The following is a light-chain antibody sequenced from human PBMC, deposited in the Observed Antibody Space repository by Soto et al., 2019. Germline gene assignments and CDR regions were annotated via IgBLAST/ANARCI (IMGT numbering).Light chain of an antibody. Sequence: QSVLTQPASVSGSPGQSITISCTGTSSDVDAYNFVSWLQHLPGKVPKVIISEVSHRPSGVSIRFSGSKSGYMVSLTISGLQAEDESDFYCRSYLSHNSYVFGTGTKVAVL. CDR1: SSDVDAYNF. CDR3: RSYLSHNSYV. CDR2: EVS. V-gene: IGLV2-14*01. J-gene: IGLJ1*01.